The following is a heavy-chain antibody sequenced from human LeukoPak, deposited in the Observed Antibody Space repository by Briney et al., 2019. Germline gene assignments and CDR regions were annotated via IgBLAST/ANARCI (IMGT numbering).Heavy chain of an antibody. Sequence: PSETLSPTCAVSGGSISSSSYYWGWIRQPPGKGLEWIGSIYYSGSTYYNPSLKSRVTISVDTSKNQFSLKLSSVTAADTAVYYCARDSVVVVAATLDWGQGTLVTVSS. D-gene: IGHD2-15*01. V-gene: IGHV4-39*07. CDR1: GGSISSSSYY. CDR2: IYYSGST. CDR3: ARDSVVVVAATLD. J-gene: IGHJ4*02.